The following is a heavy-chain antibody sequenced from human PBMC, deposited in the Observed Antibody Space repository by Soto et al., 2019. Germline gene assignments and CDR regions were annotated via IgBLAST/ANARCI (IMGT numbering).Heavy chain of an antibody. CDR3: AREVGATLNWFDP. J-gene: IGHJ5*02. D-gene: IGHD1-26*01. CDR2: IIPIFGTA. Sequence: SVKISCKASGDTFRIYAISWVRQAPGQGLEWMGGIIPIFGTANYAQKFQGRVTITADESTSTAYMELSSLRSEDTAVYYCAREVGATLNWFDPWGQGTLVTVSS. CDR1: GDTFRIYA. V-gene: IGHV1-69*13.